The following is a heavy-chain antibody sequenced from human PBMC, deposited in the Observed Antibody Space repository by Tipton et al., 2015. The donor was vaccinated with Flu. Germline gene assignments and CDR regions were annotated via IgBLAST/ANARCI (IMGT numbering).Heavy chain of an antibody. CDR3: ARGKGANP. V-gene: IGHV3-53*01. CDR1: GFTVSSNY. Sequence: SLRLSCAASGFTVSSNYMSWVRQAPGKGLEWVSVIYSDGSTYYIDSVKGRFTISRDNSKNMLSLEMNSLRAEDTGVYYCARGKGANPWGQGTLVTVSS. J-gene: IGHJ5*02. CDR2: IYSDGST.